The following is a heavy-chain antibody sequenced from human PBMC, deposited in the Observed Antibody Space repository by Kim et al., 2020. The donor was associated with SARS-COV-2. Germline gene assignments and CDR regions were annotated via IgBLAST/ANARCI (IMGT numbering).Heavy chain of an antibody. Sequence: GGSLRLSCAASGFTFSDYYMSWIRQAPGKGLEWVSYISSSSSYTNYADSVKGRFTISRDNAKNSLYLQMNSLRAEDTAGYYCARVGYDYVWGSYRDYYYYYGMYVWCQGTRVTVSS. CDR2: ISSSSSYT. V-gene: IGHV3-11*05. J-gene: IGHJ6*02. CDR1: GFTFSDYY. CDR3: ARVGYDYVWGSYRDYYYYYGMYV. D-gene: IGHD3-16*02.